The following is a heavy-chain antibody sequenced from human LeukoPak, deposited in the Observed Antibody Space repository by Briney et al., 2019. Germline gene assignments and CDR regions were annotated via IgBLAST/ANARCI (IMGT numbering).Heavy chain of an antibody. J-gene: IGHJ5*02. V-gene: IGHV4-34*01. CDR1: GGSFSGYY. CDR2: INHSGST. Sequence: SETLSLTCAVYGGSFSGYYWSWIRQPPGKGLEWIGEINHSGSTNYNPSLKSRVTISVDTSKNQFSLKLSSVTAADTAVYYCATSCEWERSGFCWFDPWGQGTLVTVSS. D-gene: IGHD1-26*01. CDR3: ATSCEWERSGFCWFDP.